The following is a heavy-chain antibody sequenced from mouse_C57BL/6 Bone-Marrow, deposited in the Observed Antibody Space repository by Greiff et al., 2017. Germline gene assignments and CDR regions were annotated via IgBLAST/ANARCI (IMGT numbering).Heavy chain of an antibody. CDR2: ISYDGSN. CDR3: ARGQQGFAY. CDR1: GYSITSGYY. V-gene: IGHV3-6*01. D-gene: IGHD3-3*01. J-gene: IGHJ3*01. Sequence: VQLQQSGPGLVKPSQSLSLSCSVTGYSITSGYYWYLIRPFPGNKLEWMGFISYDGSNNYTPSLKNRISITSDTSKNQFFLQLNSVTTEDTATYYCARGQQGFAYWGQGTLVTVSA.